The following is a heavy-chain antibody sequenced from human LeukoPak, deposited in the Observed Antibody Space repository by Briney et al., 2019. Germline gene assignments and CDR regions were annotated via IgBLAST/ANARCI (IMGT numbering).Heavy chain of an antibody. Sequence: SQTLSLTCTVSGGSISSGSYYWSWIRQLAGKGLEWIGRIYTSGSTNYNPSLKSRVTISVDTSKNQFSLKLSSVTAADTAVYYCARDSARYFDWVDAFDIWGQGTMVTVSS. D-gene: IGHD3-9*01. CDR1: GGSISSGSYY. CDR2: IYTSGST. J-gene: IGHJ3*02. CDR3: ARDSARYFDWVDAFDI. V-gene: IGHV4-61*02.